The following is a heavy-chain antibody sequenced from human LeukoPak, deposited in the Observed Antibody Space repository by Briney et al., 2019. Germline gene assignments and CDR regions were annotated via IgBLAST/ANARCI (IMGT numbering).Heavy chain of an antibody. V-gene: IGHV1-18*01. D-gene: IGHD1-7*01. CDR2: ISAHNGNT. Sequence: ASVKVSCKASGYTFTSYGISWVRQAPGQGLEWMGWISAHNGNTNYAQKLQGRVAMTTDTSTSTAYMELRSLRSDDTAVYYCAREPRTSRTPYIWFDPWGQGTLVTVSS. CDR3: AREPRTSRTPYIWFDP. J-gene: IGHJ5*02. CDR1: GYTFTSYG.